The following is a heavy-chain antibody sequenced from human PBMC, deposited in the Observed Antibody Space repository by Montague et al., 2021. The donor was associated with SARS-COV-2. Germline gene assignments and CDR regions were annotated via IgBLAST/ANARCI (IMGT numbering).Heavy chain of an antibody. CDR2: IHYSGSA. J-gene: IGHJ3*01. CDR1: GDSITSYF. CDR3: ARLKYYHDGSDYYYVLDV. Sequence: SETLSLTCSVFGDSITSYFWSWIRQPPGKGLEWIGYIHYSGSANYNPSLKSRVTISEDTSENQFPLKLRSVTAADTAVYYCARLKYYHDGSDYYYVLDVWSQGTMVTVSS. D-gene: IGHD3-22*01. V-gene: IGHV4-59*08.